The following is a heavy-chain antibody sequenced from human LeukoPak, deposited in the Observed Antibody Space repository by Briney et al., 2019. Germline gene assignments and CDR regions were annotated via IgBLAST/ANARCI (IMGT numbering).Heavy chain of an antibody. CDR2: IYTSGST. CDR3: ARGGNGSGRSYYYYYYMDV. CDR1: GGSISSYY. Sequence: SETLSFTCTVAGGSISSYYWSWIRQPAGKGLEWIGRIYTSGSTNYNPSLKSRVTMSVDTSKNQFSLKLSSVTAADTAVYYCARGGNGSGRSYYYYYYMDVWGKGTTVTVSS. V-gene: IGHV4-4*07. D-gene: IGHD3-10*01. J-gene: IGHJ6*03.